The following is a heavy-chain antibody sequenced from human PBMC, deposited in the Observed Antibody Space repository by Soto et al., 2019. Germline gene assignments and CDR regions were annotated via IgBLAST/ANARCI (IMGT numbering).Heavy chain of an antibody. D-gene: IGHD3-10*01. Sequence: GSLRFACTASCFTFSNYPMSFVRHSPGKGLEWVSSISGSGGSTYYADSVKGRFTISRDNPYNTLYLQMNSLRAEDTALYYCARTYYYGSESYYSADYWGQGTLVTVSS. V-gene: IGHV3-23*01. J-gene: IGHJ4*02. CDR3: ARTYYYGSESYYSADY. CDR2: ISGSGGST. CDR1: CFTFSNYP.